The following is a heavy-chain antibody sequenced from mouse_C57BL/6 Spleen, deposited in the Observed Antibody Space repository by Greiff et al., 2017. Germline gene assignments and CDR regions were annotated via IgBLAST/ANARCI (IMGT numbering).Heavy chain of an antibody. Sequence: VHVKQSGAEIVKPGASVKLSCTASGFNIKDYYMHWVKQRTEQGLEWIGRIDPEDGETKYAPKFQGKATITADTSSNTAYLQLSSLTSEDTAVYCCARDEVTRAWFAYWGQGTLVTVSA. J-gene: IGHJ3*01. CDR2: IDPEDGET. CDR3: ARDEVTRAWFAY. CDR1: GFNIKDYY. D-gene: IGHD2-1*01. V-gene: IGHV14-2*01.